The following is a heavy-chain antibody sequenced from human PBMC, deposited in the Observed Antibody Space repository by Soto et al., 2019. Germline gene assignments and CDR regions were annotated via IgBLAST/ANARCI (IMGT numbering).Heavy chain of an antibody. D-gene: IGHD6-6*01. CDR3: AKGRVYSGSSIGFDY. Sequence: GGSLRLSCAASGFTFSTYAMTWVRQSPGKGLDWISTISGSGSSTYYADSVKGRFTISRDNSKNTLYLQMNSLRADDTAVYYCAKGRVYSGSSIGFDYWGQGTLVTVSS. CDR1: GFTFSTYA. J-gene: IGHJ4*02. CDR2: ISGSGSST. V-gene: IGHV3-23*01.